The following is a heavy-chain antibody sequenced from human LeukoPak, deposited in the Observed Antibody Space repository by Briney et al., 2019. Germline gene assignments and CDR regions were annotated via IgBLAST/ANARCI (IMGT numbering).Heavy chain of an antibody. CDR2: IKQDGSEK. J-gene: IGHJ3*02. V-gene: IGHV3-7*01. CDR1: GFTFSSYW. D-gene: IGHD5-12*01. CDR3: ATASFWVATISDAFDI. Sequence: GGSLRLSCAASGFTFSSYWMSWVRQAPGKGLEWVANIKQDGSEKYYVDSVKGRLTISRDNAKNSLYLQMNSLRAEDTAVYYCATASFWVATISDAFDIWGQGTMVTVSS.